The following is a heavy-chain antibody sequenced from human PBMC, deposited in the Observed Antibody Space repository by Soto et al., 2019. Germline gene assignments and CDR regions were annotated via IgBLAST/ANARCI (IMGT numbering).Heavy chain of an antibody. V-gene: IGHV1-18*04. CDR2: ISTYNGNT. CDR1: GYTFTSYN. J-gene: IGHJ4*02. Sequence: GASVKVSCKAFGYTFTSYNINWVRQAPGQGLEWMGWISTYNGNTNYAQKLQGRVTMTRDTSTSTAYMELRSLRSDDTAVYYCGRDYDSASYWPFDYWGQGTLVTVSS. D-gene: IGHD3-10*01. CDR3: GRDYDSASYWPFDY.